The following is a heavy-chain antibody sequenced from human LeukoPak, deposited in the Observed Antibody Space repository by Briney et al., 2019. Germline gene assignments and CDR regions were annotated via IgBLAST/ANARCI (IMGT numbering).Heavy chain of an antibody. V-gene: IGHV4-59*01. D-gene: IGHD3-9*01. CDR2: IYYSGST. CDR3: ARYYDISTGWDY. J-gene: IGHJ4*02. Sequence: SETLSLTCTVSGGSISSYYWSWIRQPPGKGLEWIGYIYYSGSTNYDPSLKSRVTISVDTSKNQFSLKLRSGTAGEPAVYYCARYYDISTGWDYWGQGTLVSVSS. CDR1: GGSISSYY.